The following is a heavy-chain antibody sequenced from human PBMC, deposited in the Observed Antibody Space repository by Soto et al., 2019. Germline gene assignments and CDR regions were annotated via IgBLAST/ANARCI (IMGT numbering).Heavy chain of an antibody. CDR1: GGTFSSYA. D-gene: IGHD6-6*01. Sequence: KVSCKASGGTFSSYAISWVRQAPGQGLEWMGGIIPIFGTANYAQKFQGRVTITADESTSTAYMELSSLRSEDTAVYYCARERIAARPGWYYYYGMDVWGQGTTVTVSS. J-gene: IGHJ6*02. CDR2: IIPIFGTA. V-gene: IGHV1-69*01. CDR3: ARERIAARPGWYYYYGMDV.